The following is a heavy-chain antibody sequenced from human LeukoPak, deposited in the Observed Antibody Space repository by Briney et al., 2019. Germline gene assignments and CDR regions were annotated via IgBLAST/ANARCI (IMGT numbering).Heavy chain of an antibody. CDR3: ARGWVVAAGGFDM. CDR2: IYSGGPT. Sequence: GGSLRLSCAASGFTVSLYYMTWVRQAPGKGLEWVSVIYSGGPTYYADSVKGRFTISRDNSKNTVYLQMNSLRGEDTAAYFCARGWVVAAGGFDMWGQGTMVTVSS. CDR1: GFTVSLYY. J-gene: IGHJ3*02. D-gene: IGHD2-15*01. V-gene: IGHV3-53*01.